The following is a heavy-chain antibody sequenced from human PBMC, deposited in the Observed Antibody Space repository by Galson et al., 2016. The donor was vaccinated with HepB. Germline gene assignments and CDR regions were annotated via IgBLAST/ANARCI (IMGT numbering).Heavy chain of an antibody. CDR3: IKPLVKMAVVGDAFYV. CDR2: ISYDGRDK. CDR1: GFTYSHFG. J-gene: IGHJ3*01. Sequence: SLRLSCAASGFTYSHFGMHWVRQAPGKGLEWVAAISYDGRDKDYAESVKGRFTISRDDSKNILYLQTNSLRPEDTALYYCIKPLVKMAVVGDAFYVWGQGTMVTVSS. V-gene: IGHV3-30*03. D-gene: IGHD1-26*01.